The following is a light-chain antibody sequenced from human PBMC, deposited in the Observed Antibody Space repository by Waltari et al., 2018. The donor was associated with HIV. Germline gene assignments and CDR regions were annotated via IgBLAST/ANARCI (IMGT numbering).Light chain of an antibody. CDR1: SSNIGKNS. CDR2: INS. CDR3: EAWDDTLNGFV. V-gene: IGLV1-44*01. J-gene: IGLJ1*01. Sequence: GQRVTISCSGSSSNIGKNSVHWYQQLPGAAPKVLIYINSQRPSGVPDRFSGSKSGTSAALAISGLHSEDEADYYCEAWDDTLNGFVFGTGTRVTVL.